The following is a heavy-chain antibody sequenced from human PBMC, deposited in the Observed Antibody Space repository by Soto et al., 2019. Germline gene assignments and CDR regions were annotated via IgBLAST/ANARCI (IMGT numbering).Heavy chain of an antibody. D-gene: IGHD3-16*01. J-gene: IGHJ6*01. CDR3: ARDKMYYDYVWGSYTFKLGGMEG. CDR2: INHSGST. V-gene: IGHV4-34*01. CDR1: VGSFSGYY. Sequence: SETLSLTCAFYVGSFSGYYWSCIRHPPGKWLEWIGEINHSGSTNYNPSLKSRVTISVDTSKNQFSLKLSSVTAADTAVYYCARDKMYYDYVWGSYTFKLGGMEGWGQGTTVIVS.